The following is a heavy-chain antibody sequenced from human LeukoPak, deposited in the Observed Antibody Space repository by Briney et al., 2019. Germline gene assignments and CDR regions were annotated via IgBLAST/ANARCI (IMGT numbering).Heavy chain of an antibody. CDR2: ISFDGSDK. J-gene: IGHJ4*02. D-gene: IGHD3-16*02. CDR1: GFTFSSYA. V-gene: IGHV3-30*04. Sequence: GGSLRLSCAASGFTFSSYAMHWVRQAPGKGLEWVALISFDGSDKYYADSVKGRCTISRDNSKNTVYLQMNSLRAEDTAVYYCAKGGSYRSQPYFDYWGQGTPVTVSS. CDR3: AKGGSYRSQPYFDY.